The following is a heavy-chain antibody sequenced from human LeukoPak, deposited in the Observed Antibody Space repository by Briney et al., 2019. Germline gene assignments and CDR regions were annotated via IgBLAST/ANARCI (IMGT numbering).Heavy chain of an antibody. Sequence: PGGSLRLSCAASGFTFSSYWMHRVRQAPGKGLVWVSRINSDGSSTSYADSVKGRFTISRDNAKNTLYLQMNSLRAEDTAVYYCARVKASGYNRWNFDYWGQGTLVTVSS. CDR1: GFTFSSYW. CDR2: INSDGSST. CDR3: ARVKASGYNRWNFDY. J-gene: IGHJ4*02. D-gene: IGHD5-18*01. V-gene: IGHV3-74*01.